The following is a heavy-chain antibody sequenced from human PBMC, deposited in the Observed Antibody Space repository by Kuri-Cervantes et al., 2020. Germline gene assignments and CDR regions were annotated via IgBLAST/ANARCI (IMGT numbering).Heavy chain of an antibody. CDR1: GFTFSDYY. V-gene: IGHV3-11*01. CDR2: ISSSGSTI. J-gene: IGHJ4*02. D-gene: IGHD2-2*01. CDR3: AGLYCSSSSCYASDY. Sequence: GESLKISCAASGFTFSDYYMSWIRQAPGKGLEWVSYISSSGSTIYYADSVKGRFTISRDNAKNSLYLQMNSLRAEDTAVYYCAGLYCSSSSCYASDYWGQGTLVTCYS.